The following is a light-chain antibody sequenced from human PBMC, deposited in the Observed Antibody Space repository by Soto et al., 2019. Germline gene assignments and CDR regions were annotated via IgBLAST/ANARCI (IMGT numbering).Light chain of an antibody. CDR2: DDT. Sequence: TRPPSVAAAPGQKVTVSCSGSSSNIGGNSVSWYQQLPGTAPKLLIYDDTKRPSGIPDRFSGSKSGTSATLGITGFQTGDEADYYCGSWDSSLSAYVFGTGTKVTVL. CDR1: SSNIGGNS. V-gene: IGLV1-51*01. J-gene: IGLJ1*01. CDR3: GSWDSSLSAYV.